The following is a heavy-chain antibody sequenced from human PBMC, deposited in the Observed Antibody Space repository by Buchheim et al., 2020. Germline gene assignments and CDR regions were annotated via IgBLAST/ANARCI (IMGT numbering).Heavy chain of an antibody. V-gene: IGHV3-11*06. CDR1: GFTFSDYY. Sequence: QVQLVESGGGWVKPGGFLRLPCAASGFTFSDYYLSWIRQAPGKGLEWVSYISSSSSYTNYADSVKGRFTISRENAKNSLYLQMNSLRAEDTAVYYCARGVVVRGVILSSFDYWGQGTL. J-gene: IGHJ4*02. CDR2: ISSSSSYT. CDR3: ARGVVVRGVILSSFDY. D-gene: IGHD3-10*01.